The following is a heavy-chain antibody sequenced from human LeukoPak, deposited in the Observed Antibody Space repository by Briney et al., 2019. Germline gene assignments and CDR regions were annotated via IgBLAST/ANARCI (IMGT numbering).Heavy chain of an antibody. Sequence: SETLPLTCTVSGASISPYYWSWIRQPAGKGLEWIGHIYISGSTNYNPSLKSRVTMSLDTSKSQFSLKLNSVTAADTAVYYCAKEGMIRGVIDYWGQGALVTVSS. V-gene: IGHV4-4*07. J-gene: IGHJ4*02. CDR2: IYISGST. CDR3: AKEGMIRGVIDY. D-gene: IGHD3-10*01. CDR1: GASISPYY.